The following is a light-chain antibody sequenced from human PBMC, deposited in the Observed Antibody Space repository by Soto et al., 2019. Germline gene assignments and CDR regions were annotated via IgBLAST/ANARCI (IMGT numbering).Light chain of an antibody. CDR1: QDINRW. Sequence: DIQMTQSPSSVSASVGDRVTITCRASQDINRWLAWYQLKPGQAPNLLIYTTSTLQSGVPSRFSGSGSGTDFTLTINSLQPEDFATYFCQQTNSLPLTFGGGTKVEI. CDR3: QQTNSLPLT. V-gene: IGKV1D-12*01. CDR2: TTS. J-gene: IGKJ4*01.